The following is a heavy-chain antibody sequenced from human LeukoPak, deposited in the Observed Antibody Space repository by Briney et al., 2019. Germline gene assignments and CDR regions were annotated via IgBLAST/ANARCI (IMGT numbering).Heavy chain of an antibody. CDR2: IIPIFGTA. D-gene: IGHD3-22*01. J-gene: IGHJ4*02. CDR1: GYTFTSYY. Sequence: SVKVSCKASGYTFTSYYMHWVRQAPGQGLEWMGGIIPIFGTANYAQKFQGRVTITADESTSTAYMELSSLRSEDTAVYYCARGEYDHYDSSGYYLTQFDYWGQGTLVTVSS. V-gene: IGHV1-69*13. CDR3: ARGEYDHYDSSGYYLTQFDY.